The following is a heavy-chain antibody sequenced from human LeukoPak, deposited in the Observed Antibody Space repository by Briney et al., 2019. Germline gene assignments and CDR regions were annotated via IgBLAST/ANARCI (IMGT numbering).Heavy chain of an antibody. CDR1: GFTVSSNY. Sequence: GGSLRLSCAASGFTVSSNYMSWVRQAPGKGLEWVSVIYSGGSTDYADSVKGRFTISRDNSKNTLYLQMNNLRAEDTAVYYCARTVASTIFDSSGYYFDYWGQGTLVTVSS. J-gene: IGHJ4*02. V-gene: IGHV3-66*01. D-gene: IGHD3-22*01. CDR3: ARTVASTIFDSSGYYFDY. CDR2: IYSGGST.